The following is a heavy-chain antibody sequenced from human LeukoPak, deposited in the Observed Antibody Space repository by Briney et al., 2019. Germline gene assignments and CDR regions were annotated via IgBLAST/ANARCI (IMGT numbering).Heavy chain of an antibody. Sequence: SETLSLTCSVSGGSISRSTFYWGWIRQPPGTGLEWIGSVRYSGKTFYNPSLKSRVTISVDTSANQFSLWLTSVTAADSAVYYCAPLLGPRIFDDWGQGTLVTVSS. CDR1: GGSISRSTFY. CDR2: VRYSGKT. V-gene: IGHV4-39*07. CDR3: APLLGPRIFDD. J-gene: IGHJ5*02.